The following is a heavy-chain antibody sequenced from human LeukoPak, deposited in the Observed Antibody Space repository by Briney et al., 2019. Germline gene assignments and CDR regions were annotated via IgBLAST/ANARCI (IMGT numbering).Heavy chain of an antibody. CDR1: GGTFSSYA. D-gene: IGHD2-2*01. V-gene: IGHV1-69*13. CDR2: IIPILGTA. CDR3: ARDHSIVVVPAPADAFDI. J-gene: IGHJ3*02. Sequence: SVKVSCKASGGTFSSYAISWVRQAPGQGLEWMGGIIPILGTADYAQKFQGRVTITADESTSTAYMELSSLRSEDTAVYYCARDHSIVVVPAPADAFDIWGQGTMVTVSS.